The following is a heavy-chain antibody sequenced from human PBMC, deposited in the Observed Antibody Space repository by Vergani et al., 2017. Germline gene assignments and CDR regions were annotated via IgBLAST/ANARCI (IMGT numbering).Heavy chain of an antibody. CDR2: IYPGDSDT. CDR1: GYSFTSYW. Sequence: EVQLEQSGAAVKKPGESLKISCKGSGYSFTSYWIGWVRQMPGKGLEWMGIIYPGDSDTRYSPSFQGQVTISADKSISTAYLQWSSLKASDTAMYYCARHTPITMIVGLVSAFDIWGQGTMLTVSS. D-gene: IGHD3-22*01. CDR3: ARHTPITMIVGLVSAFDI. V-gene: IGHV5-51*01. J-gene: IGHJ3*02.